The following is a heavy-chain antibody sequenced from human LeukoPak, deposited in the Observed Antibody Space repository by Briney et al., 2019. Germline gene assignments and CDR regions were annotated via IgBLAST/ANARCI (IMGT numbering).Heavy chain of an antibody. CDR2: INPNSGGT. Sequence: GASVKVSCKASGYTFTGYYMHWVRQAPGQGLEWMGWINPNSGGTNYAQKFQGRVTMTRDTSISTAYMELSRLRSDDTAVYYCETLGGSGSFRPHDYWGQGTLVTVSS. D-gene: IGHD3-10*01. J-gene: IGHJ4*02. CDR1: GYTFTGYY. CDR3: ETLGGSGSFRPHDY. V-gene: IGHV1-2*02.